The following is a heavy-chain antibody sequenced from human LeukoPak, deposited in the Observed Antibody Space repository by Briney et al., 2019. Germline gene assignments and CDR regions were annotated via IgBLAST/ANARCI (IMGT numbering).Heavy chain of an antibody. CDR1: GFTFSSYA. D-gene: IGHD3-16*01. Sequence: PGGSLRLSCAASGFTFSSYAMSWVRQAPGKGLEWVSAISGSGGSTYYADSVKGRFTISRDNAKNSLYPQMNSLRAEDTAVYYCARDFYAPYFDYWGQGTLVTVSS. CDR2: ISGSGGST. V-gene: IGHV3-23*01. J-gene: IGHJ4*02. CDR3: ARDFYAPYFDY.